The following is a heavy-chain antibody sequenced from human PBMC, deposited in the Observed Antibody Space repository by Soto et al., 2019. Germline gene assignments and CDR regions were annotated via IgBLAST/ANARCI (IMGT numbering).Heavy chain of an antibody. CDR3: TRGRPAIATRWFDS. V-gene: IGHV4-34*01. J-gene: IGHJ5*01. Sequence: ETLSLTCAVFGGSFSDSYWSWIRQSPGKGLEWIGEISNSGSTYYNPSLKSRVTISGDTSKNQFSLEVRSVAAADTGTYYCTRGRPAIATRWFDSWGQGILVTVSS. CDR1: GGSFSDSY. D-gene: IGHD1-1*01. CDR2: ISNSGST.